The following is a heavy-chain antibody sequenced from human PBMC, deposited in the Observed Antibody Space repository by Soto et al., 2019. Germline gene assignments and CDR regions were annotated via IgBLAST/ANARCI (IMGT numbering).Heavy chain of an antibody. V-gene: IGHV3-30-3*01. CDR2: ISYDGNNK. Sequence: QVQLVESGGGVVQPGRSLRLSCAASGFTFSNYAMYWVRQAPGKGLEWVAVISYDGNNKYYADSVKGRFTISRDNSKNTRSLHMNRLRAEDTAVYYCARAGCDGGTCYTLVGLRYGMDVWGQGTTVTVSS. D-gene: IGHD2-15*01. CDR3: ARAGCDGGTCYTLVGLRYGMDV. J-gene: IGHJ6*02. CDR1: GFTFSNYA.